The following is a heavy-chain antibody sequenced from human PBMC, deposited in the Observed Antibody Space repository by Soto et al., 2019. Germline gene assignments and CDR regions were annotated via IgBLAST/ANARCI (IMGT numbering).Heavy chain of an antibody. Sequence: QVQLVQSGAEVKKPGSSVKVSCKASGGTFSSYAISWVRQAPGQGLEWRGGIIPIFGTANYAQKFQGRVTITADESTSTAYMELSSLRSEDTAVYYCARDTMEGKYYYYYYGMDVWGQGTTVTVSS. V-gene: IGHV1-69*01. CDR2: IIPIFGTA. CDR3: ARDTMEGKYYYYYYGMDV. J-gene: IGHJ6*02. D-gene: IGHD3-3*01. CDR1: GGTFSSYA.